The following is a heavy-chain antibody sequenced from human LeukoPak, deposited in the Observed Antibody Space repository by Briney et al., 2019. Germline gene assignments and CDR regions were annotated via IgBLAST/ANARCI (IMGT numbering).Heavy chain of an antibody. V-gene: IGHV1-2*02. Sequence: GASVKVSCKASGYTFTGYYMHWVRQAPGQGLEWMGWINPNSGGTNYAQKFQGRVTMTGDTSISTAYMELSRLRSDDTAVYYCARDSAIFGVVTMDVWGKGTTVTVSS. CDR2: INPNSGGT. CDR3: ARDSAIFGVVTMDV. D-gene: IGHD3-3*01. J-gene: IGHJ6*04. CDR1: GYTFTGYY.